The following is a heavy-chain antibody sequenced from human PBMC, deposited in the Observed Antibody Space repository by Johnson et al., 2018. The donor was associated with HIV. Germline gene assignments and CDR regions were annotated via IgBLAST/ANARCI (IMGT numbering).Heavy chain of an antibody. D-gene: IGHD7-27*01. V-gene: IGHV3-11*04. CDR3: ASELGIRLDAFDI. J-gene: IGHJ3*02. CDR2: ITSSGRTT. Sequence: QVQLVESGGGVVQPGGSLRLSCAASGFTFSDYYMSWIRQAPGKGLEWVSYITSSGRTTYYADSVKGRFTISRDNSKNTLYLQMNSLRAEDTAVYYCASELGIRLDAFDIWGQGTMVTVSS. CDR1: GFTFSDYY.